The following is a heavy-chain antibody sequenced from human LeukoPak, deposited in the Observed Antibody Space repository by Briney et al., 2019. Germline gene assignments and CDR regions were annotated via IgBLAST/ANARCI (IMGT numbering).Heavy chain of an antibody. Sequence: PGGSLRLSCATSGYTFSHYWMSWVRQAPGKGLEWVANINPDGGKKYHVDSVKGRFTISRDNSKNTLYLQMNSLRAEDTAVYYCARGEYCFDYWGQGTLVTVSS. CDR1: GYTFSHYW. CDR2: INPDGGKK. V-gene: IGHV3-7*01. D-gene: IGHD3-10*01. J-gene: IGHJ4*02. CDR3: ARGEYCFDY.